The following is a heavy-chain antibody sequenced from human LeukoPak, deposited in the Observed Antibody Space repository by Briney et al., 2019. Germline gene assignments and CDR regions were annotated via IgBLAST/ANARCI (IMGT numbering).Heavy chain of an antibody. CDR3: ARSGRGLATRFDP. CDR1: GFTFSDYY. Sequence: GSLRLSCAASGFTFSDYYMSWIRQPPGKGLDWIGYIYYTGSTNYNPSLRSRVTLSVDTSKNQFSLKLSSVTAADTAVYYCARSGRGLATRFDPWGQGILVTVSS. D-gene: IGHD1-26*01. CDR2: IYYTGST. J-gene: IGHJ5*02. V-gene: IGHV4-59*13.